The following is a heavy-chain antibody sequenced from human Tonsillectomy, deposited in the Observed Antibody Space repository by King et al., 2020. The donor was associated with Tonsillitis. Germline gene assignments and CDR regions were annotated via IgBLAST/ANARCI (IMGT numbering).Heavy chain of an antibody. CDR2: IKPDGSDK. D-gene: IGHD2-15*01. CDR3: ARLVVASYTVFDC. CDR1: EFTFSSHW. J-gene: IGHJ4*02. V-gene: IGHV3-7*01. Sequence: VQLVESGGGLVQPGGSLRLSCAASEFTFSSHWMSWVRQAPGKGVEWVANIKPDGSDKYYADSVKGRFTISRDNAQKSLYLQMNSRRPEDTAVYYCARLVVASYTVFDCWGQGTLVTVSS.